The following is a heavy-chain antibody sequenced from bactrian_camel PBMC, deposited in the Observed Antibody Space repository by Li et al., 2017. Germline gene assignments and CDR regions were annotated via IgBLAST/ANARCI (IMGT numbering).Heavy chain of an antibody. CDR1: KDATNNYC. J-gene: IGHJ4*01. Sequence: QVQLVESGGGSVQAGGSLSLSCKVSKDATNNYCMTWVRQAPDKDLEWVSTMYHPGGGPTTYSDSVLGRFTISRDNAKNTLYLQLNSLRIDDTAMYYCRRGGGAGAPEGQGSQVTVS. V-gene: IGHV3S6*01. CDR2: MYHPGGGPT. D-gene: IGHD1*01.